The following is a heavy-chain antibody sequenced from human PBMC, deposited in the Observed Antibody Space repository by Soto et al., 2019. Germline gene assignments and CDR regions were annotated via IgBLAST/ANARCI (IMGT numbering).Heavy chain of an antibody. V-gene: IGHV1-8*01. CDR1: GYTFTSYD. D-gene: IGHD2-15*01. CDR3: ARDLGGWPDY. Sequence: ASVRVSCKASGYTFTSYDINWVRQAPGQRLEYMGWMNPNSGNTGYVKKFQGRVTITRDTSASTAYMELSSLRSEDTAVYYCARDLGGWPDYWGQGTLVTV. CDR2: MNPNSGNT. J-gene: IGHJ4*02.